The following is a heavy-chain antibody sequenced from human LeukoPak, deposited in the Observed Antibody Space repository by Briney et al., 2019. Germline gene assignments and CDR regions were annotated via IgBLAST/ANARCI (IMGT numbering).Heavy chain of an antibody. Sequence: PGGSLRLSCAASGFTVSSNHMNWVRQAPGKGLEWFSVIYSGGSTYYGDSVKGRFTISRDNSKNTLYLQMNSLRAEDTAVYFCARAYDSSGYSNYWGQGTLVTVSS. CDR3: ARAYDSSGYSNY. CDR1: GFTVSSNH. V-gene: IGHV3-66*01. D-gene: IGHD3-22*01. J-gene: IGHJ4*02. CDR2: IYSGGST.